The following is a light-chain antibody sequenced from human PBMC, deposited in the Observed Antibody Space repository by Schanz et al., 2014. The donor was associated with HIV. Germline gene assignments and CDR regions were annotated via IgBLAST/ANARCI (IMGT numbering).Light chain of an antibody. CDR2: EGS. Sequence: AVLTQPASVSGSPGQSITISCTGTSSDVGSYNLVSWYQQHPGKAPKLMIYEGSKRPSGVSNRFSGSKSGYTASLTISGLQADSEADYYCGSYSSGDSHWVFGGGTKLTVL. CDR3: GSYSSGDSHWV. J-gene: IGLJ3*02. V-gene: IGLV2-14*02. CDR1: SSDVGSYNL.